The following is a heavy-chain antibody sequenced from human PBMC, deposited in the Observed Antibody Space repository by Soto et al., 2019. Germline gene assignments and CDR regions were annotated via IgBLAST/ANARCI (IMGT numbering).Heavy chain of an antibody. J-gene: IGHJ5*02. V-gene: IGHV1-18*01. CDR1: GYTFTSYG. Sequence: VASVKVSCKASGYTFTSYGISWVRQAPGQGLEWMGWISAYNGNTNYAQKLQGRVTMTTDTSTSTAYMELRSLRSDDTAVYYCARDLEGYDFWSGSPRFDPWGQGTLVTVSS. CDR2: ISAYNGNT. D-gene: IGHD3-3*01. CDR3: ARDLEGYDFWSGSPRFDP.